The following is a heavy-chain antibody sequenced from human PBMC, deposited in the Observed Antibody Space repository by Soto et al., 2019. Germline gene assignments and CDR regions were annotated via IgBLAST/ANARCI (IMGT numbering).Heavy chain of an antibody. J-gene: IGHJ3*02. CDR3: ASSYGSGSYYSDDDAFDI. D-gene: IGHD3-10*01. V-gene: IGHV1-69*13. Sequence: SVKVSCKASGGTFSSYAISWVRQAPGQGLEWMGGIIPIFGTANYAQKFQGRVTITADESTSTAYMELSSLRSEDTAVYYCASSYGSGSYYSDDDAFDIWGQGTTVTVSS. CDR2: IIPIFGTA. CDR1: GGTFSSYA.